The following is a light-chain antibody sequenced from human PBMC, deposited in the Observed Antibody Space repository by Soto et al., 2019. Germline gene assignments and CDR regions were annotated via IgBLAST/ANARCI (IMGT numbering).Light chain of an antibody. J-gene: IGKJ5*01. CDR1: QSISDW. CDR2: DAS. Sequence: DIQMTQSPSTLSASVGDRVTITCRASQSISDWLAWYQQRPGKAPNLLIFDASSLKSGIPSRFSGSGSGTEFTLTISSLQPDDFATYYCQQHNSFSITFGQGTRLEIK. CDR3: QQHNSFSIT. V-gene: IGKV1-5*01.